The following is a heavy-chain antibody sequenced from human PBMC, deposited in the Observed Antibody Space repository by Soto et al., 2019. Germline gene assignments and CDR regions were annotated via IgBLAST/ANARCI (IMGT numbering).Heavy chain of an antibody. D-gene: IGHD2-15*01. CDR2: ISAGGNKT. V-gene: IGHV3-23*01. CDR1: GFTFSSYA. CDR3: AKAKTINYVIVVPAAAPPGY. J-gene: IGHJ4*02. Sequence: GGSLRLSCAASGFTFSSYAMTWVRQAPGKGLEWVSAISAGGNKTYYADFVEGRFTISRDNSKNTLSLQMNSLRVEDTAVYYCAKAKTINYVIVVPAAAPPGYWGQGTLVTVSS.